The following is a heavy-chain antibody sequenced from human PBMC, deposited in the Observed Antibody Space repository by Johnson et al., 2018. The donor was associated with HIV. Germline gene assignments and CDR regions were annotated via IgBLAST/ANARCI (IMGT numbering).Heavy chain of an antibody. V-gene: IGHV3-30*04. Sequence: VQLVESGGGVVQPGRSLRLSWAASGFAFSSYAMHWVRQAPGKGLEWVAVISYDGSNKYYADPVKGRFTISRDNAKNSLYLQMNSLRAEDTAVYYCARTSGSYYERDAFDIWGQGTMVTVSS. CDR3: ARTSGSYYERDAFDI. CDR1: GFAFSSYA. D-gene: IGHD1-26*01. CDR2: ISYDGSNK. J-gene: IGHJ3*02.